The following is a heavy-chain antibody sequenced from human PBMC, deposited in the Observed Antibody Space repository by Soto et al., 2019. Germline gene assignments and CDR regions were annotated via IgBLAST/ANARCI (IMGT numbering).Heavy chain of an antibody. V-gene: IGHV3-21*01. CDR2: ISSSSSYI. Sequence: EVQLVESGGGLVKPGGSLRLSCAASGFTFSSYSMNWVRQAPGKGLECVSSISSSSSYIYYADSVKGRFTISRDNAKNSLYLQMNSLRAEDTAVYYCARIQLVYDAFDIWGQGTMVTVSS. CDR3: ARIQLVYDAFDI. CDR1: GFTFSSYS. J-gene: IGHJ3*02. D-gene: IGHD6-6*01.